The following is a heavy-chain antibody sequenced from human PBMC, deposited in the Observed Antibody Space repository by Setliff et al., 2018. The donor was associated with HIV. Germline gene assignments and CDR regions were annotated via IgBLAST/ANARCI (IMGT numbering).Heavy chain of an antibody. CDR3: AREESASSWGYYHYYMDV. CDR1: GFTVSANY. Sequence: GGSLRLSCAVSGFTVSANYMHWVRQTPGKGLEWVAIIWYDGNNKQYADSMTGRFTISRDNSTNMLYLQMNSLRAEDTAVYYCAREESASSWGYYHYYMDVWGKGTTVTVSS. CDR2: IWYDGNNK. D-gene: IGHD3-16*01. V-gene: IGHV3-33*08. J-gene: IGHJ6*03.